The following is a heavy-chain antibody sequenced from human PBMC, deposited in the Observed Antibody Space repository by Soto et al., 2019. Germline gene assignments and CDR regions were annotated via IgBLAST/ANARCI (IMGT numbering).Heavy chain of an antibody. CDR3: AREAHYDRSGWVVDDAFDI. V-gene: IGHV3-72*01. J-gene: IGHJ3*02. CDR1: GFTFSDHY. CDR2: TRNKANSYTT. D-gene: IGHD3-22*01. Sequence: PGGSLRLSCAASGFTFSDHYMDWVRQAPGKGLEWVGRTRNKANSYTTEYAASVKGRFTISRDDSKNSLYLQMNSLKTEDTAVYYCAREAHYDRSGWVVDDAFDIWGQGTMVTV.